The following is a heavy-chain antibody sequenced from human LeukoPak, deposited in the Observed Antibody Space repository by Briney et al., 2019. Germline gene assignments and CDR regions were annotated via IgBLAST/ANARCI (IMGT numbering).Heavy chain of an antibody. J-gene: IGHJ3*02. CDR2: INSDGSST. D-gene: IGHD2-21*01. CDR3: ARVVNRVAFDI. Sequence: GGSLRLSCAASGFTFSDYWMHWVRQAPGKGLGWVSRINSDGSSTSYADSVKGRFTISRDNAKNTLYLQMNSLRAEDTAVFYCARVVNRVAFDIWSLGTVVDVSS. V-gene: IGHV3-74*01. CDR1: GFTFSDYW.